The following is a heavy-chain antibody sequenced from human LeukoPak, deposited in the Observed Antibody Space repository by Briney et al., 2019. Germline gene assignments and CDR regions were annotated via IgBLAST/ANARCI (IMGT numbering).Heavy chain of an antibody. Sequence: ASVKVSCKASGGTFSSYAISWVRQAPGQGIEWMGGIIPIFGTANYAQKFQGRVTITTDEPTSTAYMELSSLRSEDTAVYYCARDFVLDAFDIWGQGTMVTVSS. CDR2: IIPIFGTA. CDR3: ARDFVLDAFDI. J-gene: IGHJ3*02. V-gene: IGHV1-69*05. D-gene: IGHD3-16*01. CDR1: GGTFSSYA.